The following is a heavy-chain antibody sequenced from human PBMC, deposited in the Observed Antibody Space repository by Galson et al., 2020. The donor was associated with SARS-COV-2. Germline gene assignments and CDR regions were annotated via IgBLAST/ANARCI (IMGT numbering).Heavy chain of an antibody. CDR2: ISYDGSNK. CDR3: AKILSVADTFDY. J-gene: IGHJ4*02. CDR1: GFTFSSYG. Sequence: GGSLRLSCAASGFTFSSYGMHWVRQAPGKGLEWVAVISYDGSNKYYADSVKGRFTISRDNSKKTLYLQMNSLRAEDTAVYYCAKILSVADTFDYWGQGTLVTVSS. D-gene: IGHD6-19*01. V-gene: IGHV3-30*18.